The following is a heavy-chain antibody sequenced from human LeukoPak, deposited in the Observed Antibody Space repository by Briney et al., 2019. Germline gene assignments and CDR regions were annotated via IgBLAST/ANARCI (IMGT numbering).Heavy chain of an antibody. D-gene: IGHD6-19*01. J-gene: IGHJ4*02. V-gene: IGHV3-33*01. CDR1: GLTFSSFG. CDR2: IWFDGSKK. CDR3: ARDRGWYSDY. Sequence: GGSLRLSCAASGLTFSSFGMHWVRQAPGKGLEWVAVIWFDGSKKHYADSVQGRFTISRDNSKNTLFLQMDSLRADDTAIYYCARDRGWYSDYWGQGTLVTVSS.